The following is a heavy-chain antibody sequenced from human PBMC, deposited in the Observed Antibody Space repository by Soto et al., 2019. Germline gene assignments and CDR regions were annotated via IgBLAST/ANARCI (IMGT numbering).Heavy chain of an antibody. CDR1: GGSISSYY. J-gene: IGHJ4*02. D-gene: IGHD4-17*01. CDR3: AGSLDYGGPGGFDY. CDR2: IYYSGST. Sequence: QVQLQESGPGLVKPSETLSLTCTVSGGSISSYYWSWIRQPPGKGLEWIGYIYYSGSTNYNPSLKSRVTISVDTSKNQFSLKLNSVTAADTAVYYCAGSLDYGGPGGFDYWGQGTLVTVSS. V-gene: IGHV4-59*01.